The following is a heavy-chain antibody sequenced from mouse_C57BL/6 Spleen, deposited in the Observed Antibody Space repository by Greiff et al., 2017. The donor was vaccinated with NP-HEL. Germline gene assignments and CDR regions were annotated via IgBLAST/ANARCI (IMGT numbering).Heavy chain of an antibody. CDR2: IYPGDGDT. D-gene: IGHD2-4*01. J-gene: IGHJ3*01. CDR1: GYAFSSYW. CDR3: ASYWYDYVAY. V-gene: IGHV1-80*01. Sequence: QVRRKQVGAELVKPGASVKISCKASGYAFSSYWMNWVKQRPGKGLEWIGQIYPGDGDTNYNGKFKGKATLTADKSSSTAYMQLSSLTSEDSAVYFCASYWYDYVAYWGQGTLVTVSA.